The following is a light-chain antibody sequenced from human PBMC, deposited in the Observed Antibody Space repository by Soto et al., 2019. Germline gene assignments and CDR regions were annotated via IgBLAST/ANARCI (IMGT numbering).Light chain of an antibody. CDR1: QSVSSSY. Sequence: EIVLTQSPGTLSLSPGERATLSCRASQSVSSSYLAWYQQKPGQAPRLLIYGASSRATGIPDRFSGSGSGKDFTLTISRLEPEDFAVYYCHQYGSSPPITFGQGTRLEI. V-gene: IGKV3-20*01. CDR3: HQYGSSPPIT. J-gene: IGKJ5*01. CDR2: GAS.